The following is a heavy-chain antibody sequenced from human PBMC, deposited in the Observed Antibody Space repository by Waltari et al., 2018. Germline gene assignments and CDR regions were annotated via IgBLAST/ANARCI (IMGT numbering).Heavy chain of an antibody. J-gene: IGHJ4*02. V-gene: IGHV3-66*02. Sequence: EVQLAEAGGGLVEPGRSLRISCAASGFAVSHNYMSWVRQAPGKGLEWVSLIYSGGYTQYADSVKGRFTISRDNSKNPLYLQMNSLRVEDTAVYYCARNPRYDSPDWGQGTLVTVSS. D-gene: IGHD3-22*01. CDR3: ARNPRYDSPD. CDR2: IYSGGYT. CDR1: GFAVSHNY.